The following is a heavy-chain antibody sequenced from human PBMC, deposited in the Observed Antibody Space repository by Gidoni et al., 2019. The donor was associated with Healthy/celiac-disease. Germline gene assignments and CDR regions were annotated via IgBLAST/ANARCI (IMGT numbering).Heavy chain of an antibody. Sequence: QVQLQQSGPGLVKPSQTLSLTCAISGDSVSSNSAAWNWIRQSPSRGLEWLGRTYYRSKWNNDYAVSVKSRITINPDTSKNQFSLQLNSVTPEDTAVYYCAAERAYCSSTSCYAGWFDPWGQGTLVTVSS. CDR3: AAERAYCSSTSCYAGWFDP. D-gene: IGHD2-2*01. CDR2: TYYRSKWNN. V-gene: IGHV6-1*01. CDR1: GDSVSSNSAA. J-gene: IGHJ5*02.